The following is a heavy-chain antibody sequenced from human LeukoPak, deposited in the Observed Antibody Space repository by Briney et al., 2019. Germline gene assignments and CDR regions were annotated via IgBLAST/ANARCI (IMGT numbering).Heavy chain of an antibody. J-gene: IGHJ4*02. D-gene: IGHD3-22*01. CDR3: ARDLLTENYYDSSGYY. Sequence: GGSLRISCSASGFTLRSYVMHWVRQAPGKGLEYVSGISSNGGNTHYADSVKGRFTISRDNSNNTLYLQMSSLRAEDTAVYYCARDLLTENYYDSSGYYWGQGTLVTVSS. V-gene: IGHV3-64D*06. CDR2: ISSNGGNT. CDR1: GFTLRSYV.